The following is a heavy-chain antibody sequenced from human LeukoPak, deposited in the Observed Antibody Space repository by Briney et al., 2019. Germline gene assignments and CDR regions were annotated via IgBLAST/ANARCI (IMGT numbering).Heavy chain of an antibody. CDR1: GFTFDDYG. CDR2: ISWNSGNK. CDR3: AKDGDGSYPRGTFDH. J-gene: IGHJ4*02. Sequence: PGGSLRLSCAASGFTFDDYGMHWVRQVPGKGPEWVSGISWNSGNKGYADSVKGRFTISRDNAKNSLYLQMNSLRSEDTALYYCAKDGDGSYPRGTFDHWGQGTLVTVSS. V-gene: IGHV3-9*01. D-gene: IGHD1-26*01.